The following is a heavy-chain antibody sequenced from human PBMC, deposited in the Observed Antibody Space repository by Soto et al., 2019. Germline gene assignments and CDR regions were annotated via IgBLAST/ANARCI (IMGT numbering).Heavy chain of an antibody. CDR3: ARDTTYYYDSSGYSLPHYGMDG. D-gene: IGHD3-22*01. V-gene: IGHV4-59*01. CDR1: GGSISSYY. CDR2: IYYSGST. J-gene: IGHJ6*02. Sequence: PSETLSLTCTVSGGSISSYYWSWIRQPPGKGLEWIGYIYYSGSTNYNPSLKSRVTISVDTSKNQFSLKLSSVTAADTAVYYCARDTTYYYDSSGYSLPHYGMDGWGQGTTVTVCS.